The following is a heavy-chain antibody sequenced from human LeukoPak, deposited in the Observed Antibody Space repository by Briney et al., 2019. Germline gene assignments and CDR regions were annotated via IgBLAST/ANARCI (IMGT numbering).Heavy chain of an antibody. CDR2: INPYSGGT. Sequence: ASVKVSCKASGYTFTGYSMHWVRQAPGQGLEWMGRINPYSGGTNYAQKFQGRVTMTRDTSISTAYMELGGLRSEDTAVYYCASTSSGSPYYYYYYGMDVWGQGTTVTVSS. CDR3: ASTSSGSPYYYYYYGMDV. D-gene: IGHD6-19*01. V-gene: IGHV1-2*06. CDR1: GYTFTGYS. J-gene: IGHJ6*02.